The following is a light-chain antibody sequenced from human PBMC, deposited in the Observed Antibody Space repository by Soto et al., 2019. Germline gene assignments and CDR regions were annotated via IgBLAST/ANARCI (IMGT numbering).Light chain of an antibody. Sequence: QSVLTQPRSVSGSPGQSVTISCTGTSSDVGGYNYVSWYQQYPGKAPKLMIYDVSKRPSGVPDRFSGSKSGNTASLTISGLQAEDEADYYCCSYAGSSYVFGTGTKLTVL. J-gene: IGLJ1*01. CDR1: SSDVGGYNY. CDR2: DVS. CDR3: CSYAGSSYV. V-gene: IGLV2-11*01.